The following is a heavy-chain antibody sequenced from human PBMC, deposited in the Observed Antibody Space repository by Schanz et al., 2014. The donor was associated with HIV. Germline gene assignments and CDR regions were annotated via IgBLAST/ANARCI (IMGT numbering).Heavy chain of an antibody. CDR1: GFTFSNFA. Sequence: EVQLLESGGGLVQPGGSLRLSCAASGFTFSNFAMSWVRQAPGKGLEWVSAISGSGGSTYYADSVKGRFTISRDNSKNTLYLQMNSLRADDTAVYYCAKGRDYFDSSGYSDWGQGTLVTVS. J-gene: IGHJ4*02. D-gene: IGHD3-22*01. V-gene: IGHV3-23*01. CDR2: ISGSGGST. CDR3: AKGRDYFDSSGYSD.